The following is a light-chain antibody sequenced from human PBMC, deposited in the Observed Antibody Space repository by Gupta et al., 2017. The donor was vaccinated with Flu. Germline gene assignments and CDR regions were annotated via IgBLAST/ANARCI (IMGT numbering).Light chain of an antibody. J-gene: IGLJ3*02. CDR1: SLDIGTYNY. CDR3: TSFTTSSTWV. CDR2: EVT. Sequence: QSGLTQPASLSGSPGQSITISCTATSLDIGTYNYVSWYQQHPGKAPKLMIYEVTNRPSGVSDRFSGSKFGNTASLTISGLQGEDEAHYYCTSFTTSSTWVFGGGTKMTVL. V-gene: IGLV2-14*03.